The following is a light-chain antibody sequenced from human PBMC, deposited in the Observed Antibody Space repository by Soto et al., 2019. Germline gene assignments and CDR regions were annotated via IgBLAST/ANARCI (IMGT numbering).Light chain of an antibody. CDR3: SSYSSTTTREV. CDR1: SSDVGGYRY. Sequence: QSALTQPASVSGSPGQSITISCTGTSSDVGGYRYVSWFQQHPGKAPKVVIYEVSNRPSGVSNRFSGSKSGNTASLTISGLQVEDEADYFCSSYSSTTTREVFGTGTKVTVL. V-gene: IGLV2-14*01. CDR2: EVS. J-gene: IGLJ1*01.